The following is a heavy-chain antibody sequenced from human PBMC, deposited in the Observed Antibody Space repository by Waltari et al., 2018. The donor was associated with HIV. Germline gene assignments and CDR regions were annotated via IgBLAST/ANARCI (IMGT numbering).Heavy chain of an antibody. Sequence: QVQLVQWGGGVVQPGWSLGLSCAASGITFNNYGMSWVRQTPGKGLDWVAVIWYDGSKKDYADSVKGRFTISRDNSNNRLYLQMNSLRVDDTAVYLCARGAPWDGYNSDWYFDLWGRGTLVTVSS. CDR1: GITFNNYG. D-gene: IGHD5-12*01. CDR2: IWYDGSKK. V-gene: IGHV3-33*08. CDR3: ARGAPWDGYNSDWYFDL. J-gene: IGHJ2*01.